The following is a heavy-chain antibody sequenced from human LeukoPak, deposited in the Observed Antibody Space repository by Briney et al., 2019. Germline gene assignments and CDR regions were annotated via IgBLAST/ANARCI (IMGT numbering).Heavy chain of an antibody. J-gene: IGHJ5*01. D-gene: IGHD4-17*01. V-gene: IGHV3-23*01. CDR1: GFTFSSYP. CDR3: AKEDYRDHTTGFDS. Sequence: GGSLRLSCAASGFTFSSYPVSWVRRAPGRGLEWVSAITSSGGTYYIASVRGRFIVSRDNSRNTLYLQMNGLTAEDTAMYYCAKEDYRDHTTGFDSWGQGTLVTVSS. CDR2: ITSSGGT.